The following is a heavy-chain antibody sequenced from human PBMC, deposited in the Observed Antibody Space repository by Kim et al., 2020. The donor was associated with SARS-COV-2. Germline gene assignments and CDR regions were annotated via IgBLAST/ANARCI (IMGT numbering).Heavy chain of an antibody. Sequence: GESLKISCKGSGYSFTSYWISWVRQMPGKGLEWMGRIDPSDSYTNYSPSFQGHVTISADKSISTAYLQWSSLKASDTAMYYCARRLIIEPGFVPAAPSDYWGQGTLVTVSS. J-gene: IGHJ4*02. V-gene: IGHV5-10-1*01. CDR2: IDPSDSYT. CDR1: GYSFTSYW. CDR3: ARRLIIEPGFVPAAPSDY. D-gene: IGHD2-2*01.